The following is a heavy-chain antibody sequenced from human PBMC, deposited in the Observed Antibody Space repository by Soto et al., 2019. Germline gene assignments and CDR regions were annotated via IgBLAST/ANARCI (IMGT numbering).Heavy chain of an antibody. J-gene: IGHJ6*02. CDR2: IITIFGTA. CDR1: GGTFSSYA. V-gene: IGHV1-69*06. Sequence: QVQLVQSGAEVKKPGSSVKVSCKASGGTFSSYAISWVRKAPGQGLEWMGGIITIFGTANYAQKFQGRVTITADKTTSTAYMEVRSLGSEVTGVDYCGFSVAMGRDEYYGMDVWCQGSTVTFSS. CDR3: GFSVAMGRDEYYGMDV. D-gene: IGHD2-21*01.